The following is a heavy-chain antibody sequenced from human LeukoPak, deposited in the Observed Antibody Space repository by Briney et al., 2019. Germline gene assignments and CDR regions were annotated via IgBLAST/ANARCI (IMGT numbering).Heavy chain of an antibody. D-gene: IGHD5-24*01. J-gene: IGHJ4*02. CDR2: IIPILGIA. V-gene: IGHV1-69*04. Sequence: SVKVSCKASGGTFSSYAISWVRQAPGQGLEWMGRIIPILGIANYAQKFQGRVTITADKSTSTAYMELSSLRSEDTAVYYCATLDGSVYYFDYWGQGTLVTVSS. CDR1: GGTFSSYA. CDR3: ATLDGSVYYFDY.